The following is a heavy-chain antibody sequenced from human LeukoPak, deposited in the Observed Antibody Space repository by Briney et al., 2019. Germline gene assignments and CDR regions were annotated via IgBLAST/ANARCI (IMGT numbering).Heavy chain of an antibody. D-gene: IGHD3-10*01. Sequence: SSETLSLTCTVSGGSISSYYWSWIRQPPGKGLEWIGYIYYSGSTNYNPSLKSRVTISVDTSKNQFSPKLSSVTAADTAVYYCARGGRGVWFDPWGQGTLVTVSS. V-gene: IGHV4-59*01. J-gene: IGHJ5*02. CDR1: GGSISSYY. CDR2: IYYSGST. CDR3: ARGGRGVWFDP.